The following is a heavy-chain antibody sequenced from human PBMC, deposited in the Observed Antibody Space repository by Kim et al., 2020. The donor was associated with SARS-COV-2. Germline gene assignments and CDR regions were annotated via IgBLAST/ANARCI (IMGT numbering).Heavy chain of an antibody. CDR2: ISYDGTIQ. CDR1: GLTFRNYG. CDR3: AKGPIAVVPGGKMWLDP. Sequence: GGSLRLSCAASGLTFRNYGMHWVRQAPGKGLEWVADISYDGTIQYYGDSVEGRFTISRHNSKNTLYLQMNSLRVEDTAVYYCAKGPIAVVPGGKMWLDPWGQGTLVTVSS. J-gene: IGHJ5*02. D-gene: IGHD2-2*01. V-gene: IGHV3-30*18.